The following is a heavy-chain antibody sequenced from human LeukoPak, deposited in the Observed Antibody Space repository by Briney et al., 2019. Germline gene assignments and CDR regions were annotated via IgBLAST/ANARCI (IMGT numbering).Heavy chain of an antibody. J-gene: IGHJ4*02. V-gene: IGHV4-59*01. CDR3: AKASRRHCGSTVCYTLDS. CDR1: GGSITNYY. D-gene: IGHD2-2*02. CDR2: TYYTGST. Sequence: SETLSLTCTVSGGSITNYYWSWIRQSPEKGLEWIGYTYYTGSTNYNPSLRRRVTISVETSKKQLSLKLISVTAADTAVYYCAKASRRHCGSTVCYTLDSWGQGSLVTVSS.